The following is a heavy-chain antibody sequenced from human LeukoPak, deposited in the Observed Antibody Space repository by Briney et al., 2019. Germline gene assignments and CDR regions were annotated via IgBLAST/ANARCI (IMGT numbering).Heavy chain of an antibody. D-gene: IGHD6-13*01. Sequence: GGSLRLSCAASGFTFSNAWMSWVRQAPGKGLEWVGRIKSKTDGGTTDYAAPVKGRFTIPRDDSKNTLYLQMNSLKTEDTAVYYCTSGDAAGGFDIWGQGTMVTVSS. CDR1: GFTFSNAW. V-gene: IGHV3-15*01. J-gene: IGHJ3*02. CDR2: IKSKTDGGTT. CDR3: TSGDAAGGFDI.